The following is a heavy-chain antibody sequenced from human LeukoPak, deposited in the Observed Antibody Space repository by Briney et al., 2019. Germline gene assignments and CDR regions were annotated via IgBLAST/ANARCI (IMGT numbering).Heavy chain of an antibody. V-gene: IGHV3-30*04. CDR1: GFTFSSYA. CDR2: ISYDGSNK. J-gene: IGHJ6*02. CDR3: ASDLDSSAYYYYGMDV. D-gene: IGHD3-22*01. Sequence: GGSLRLSCAASGFTFSSYAMHWVRQAPGKGLEWVAVISYDGSNKYYADSVKGRFTISRDNSKNTLYLQMNSLRAEDTAVYYCASDLDSSAYYYYGMDVWGQGTTVTVSS.